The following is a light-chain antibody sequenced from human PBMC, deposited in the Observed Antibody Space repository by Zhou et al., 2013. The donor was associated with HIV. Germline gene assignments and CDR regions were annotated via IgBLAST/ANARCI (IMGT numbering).Light chain of an antibody. V-gene: IGKV1-39*01. Sequence: DIQMTQSPSSVSASVGDRVTITCRASQTISNYLNWYQQKPGKAPKLLIYASSSLQSGVPSRFSGSGSGTDFTLTISRLQPEDFATYYCQQSYSTSTWTFGQGTKVEIK. CDR2: ASS. CDR1: QTISNY. J-gene: IGKJ1*01. CDR3: QQSYSTSTWT.